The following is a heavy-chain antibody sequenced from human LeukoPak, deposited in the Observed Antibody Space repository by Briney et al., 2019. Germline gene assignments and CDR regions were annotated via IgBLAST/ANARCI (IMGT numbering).Heavy chain of an antibody. J-gene: IGHJ3*02. CDR3: ARVGDGLNDGFDI. CDR1: GYTFTGYY. CDR2: INPNTGGT. D-gene: IGHD3-16*01. V-gene: IGHV1-2*06. Sequence: ASVKVSCKASGYTFTGYYMNWVRQAPGQGLEWMGRINPNTGGTNYAQNFQGSVTLTRDTSITTVYMELSRLRSDDTAVYYCARVGDGLNDGFDIWGQGTMVTVSS.